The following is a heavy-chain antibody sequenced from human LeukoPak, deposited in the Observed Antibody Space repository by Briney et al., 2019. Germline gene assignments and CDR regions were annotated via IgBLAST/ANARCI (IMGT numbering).Heavy chain of an antibody. CDR1: GGSFSGYY. CDR2: INHSGST. Sequence: SSETLSLICAVYGGSFSGYYWSWIRQPPGKGLESLREINHSGSTNYNPYLKSRATISVDTYKNQCSQKLSSVTAAETAVYYCARGNTVDSARWAYRGFDPWGQGTLVTVSS. D-gene: IGHD4-23*01. V-gene: IGHV4-34*01. CDR3: ARGNTVDSARWAYRGFDP. J-gene: IGHJ5*02.